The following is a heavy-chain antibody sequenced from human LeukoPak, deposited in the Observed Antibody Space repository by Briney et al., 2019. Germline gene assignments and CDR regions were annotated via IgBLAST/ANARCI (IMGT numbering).Heavy chain of an antibody. D-gene: IGHD3-22*01. V-gene: IGHV3-23*01. CDR1: GFTVSSNY. CDR3: AKDRYDSSGYCFDY. J-gene: IGHJ4*02. CDR2: ISGSGGST. Sequence: GGSLRLSCAASGFTVSSNYMSWVRQAPGKGLEWVSAISGSGGSTYYADSVKGRFTISRDNSKNTLYLQMNSLRAEDTAVYYCAKDRYDSSGYCFDYWGQGTLVTVSS.